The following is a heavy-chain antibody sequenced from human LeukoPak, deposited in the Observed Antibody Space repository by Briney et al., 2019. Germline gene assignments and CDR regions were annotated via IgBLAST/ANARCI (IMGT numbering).Heavy chain of an antibody. V-gene: IGHV3-21*01. Sequence: AGTLRLSGAASGYTFSNYGMNWLRQAPGKVLEWGSFISSSSSNIYHSDSVKGRFTVSRSNAKKSLYLQMNSPRAKDMAVYYCARSYCDSSDYPSFDYWGQGTLVTVSS. CDR2: ISSSSSNI. CDR1: GYTFSNYG. CDR3: ARSYCDSSDYPSFDY. D-gene: IGHD3-22*01. J-gene: IGHJ4*02.